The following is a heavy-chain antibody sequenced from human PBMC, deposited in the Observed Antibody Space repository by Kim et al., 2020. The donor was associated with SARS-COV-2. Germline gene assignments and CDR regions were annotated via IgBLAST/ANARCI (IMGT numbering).Heavy chain of an antibody. Sequence: PSLKSRDTISVDTSKNQSALKLSPVAAADTAVYYCARHLFVAVADNAFDIWGQGTMVTVSS. V-gene: IGHV4-59*08. J-gene: IGHJ3*02. CDR3: ARHLFVAVADNAFDI. D-gene: IGHD6-19*01.